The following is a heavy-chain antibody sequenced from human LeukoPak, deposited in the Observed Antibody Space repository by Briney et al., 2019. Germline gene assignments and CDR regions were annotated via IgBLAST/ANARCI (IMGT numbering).Heavy chain of an antibody. J-gene: IGHJ2*01. Sequence: ASVKVSCKASGYTLTSYDINWVRQAPGQGLEWMGIINPSGGSTSYAQKFQGRVTMTRDTSTSTVYMELSSLRSEDTAVYYCACGSGYGYWYFDLWGRGTLVTVSS. CDR3: ACGSGYGYWYFDL. CDR1: GYTLTSYD. D-gene: IGHD5-12*01. V-gene: IGHV1-46*01. CDR2: INPSGGST.